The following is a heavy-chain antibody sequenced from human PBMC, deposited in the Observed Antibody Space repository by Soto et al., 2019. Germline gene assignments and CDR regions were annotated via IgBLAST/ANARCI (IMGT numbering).Heavy chain of an antibody. J-gene: IGHJ6*02. CDR1: GFTVSSNY. V-gene: IGHV3-53*01. D-gene: IGHD5-18*01. Sequence: GGSLRLSCAASGFTVSSNYMSWVRQAPGKGLEWVSVIYSGGSTYYADSVKGRFTISRDNSKNTLYLQMNSLRAEDTAVYYCARVIQLWFGMDVWGQGTTVTVSS. CDR3: ARVIQLWFGMDV. CDR2: IYSGGST.